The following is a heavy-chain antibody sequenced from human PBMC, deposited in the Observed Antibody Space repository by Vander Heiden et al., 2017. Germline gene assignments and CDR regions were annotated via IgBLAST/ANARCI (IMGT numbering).Heavy chain of an antibody. D-gene: IGHD3-10*01. V-gene: IGHV4-34*01. Sequence: QLQLQQWGAGLLKPSETLSLTCAVYGGSFRRYHWSWIRQPPGKGLEWIGEINHSGSTNYNPSLKSRVTISVDTSKNQFSLKLSSVTAADTAVYYCARGRYYYGSGSYLYYFDYWGQGTLVTVSS. J-gene: IGHJ4*02. CDR1: GGSFRRYH. CDR2: INHSGST. CDR3: ARGRYYYGSGSYLYYFDY.